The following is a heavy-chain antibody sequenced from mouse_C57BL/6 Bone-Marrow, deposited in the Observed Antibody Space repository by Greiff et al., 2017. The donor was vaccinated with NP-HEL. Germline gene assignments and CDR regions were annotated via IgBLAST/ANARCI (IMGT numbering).Heavy chain of an antibody. J-gene: IGHJ2*01. V-gene: IGHV1-19*01. CDR1: GYTFTDYY. CDR3: ARTPITTVVAPFDY. CDR2: INPYNGGT. Sequence: EVQLQQSGPVLVKPGASVKMSCKASGYTFTDYYMNWVKQSHGKSLEWIGVINPYNGGTSYNQKFKGKATLTVAKSSSTAYMELNSLTSEDYAVYYCARTPITTVVAPFDYWGQGTTLTVSS. D-gene: IGHD1-1*01.